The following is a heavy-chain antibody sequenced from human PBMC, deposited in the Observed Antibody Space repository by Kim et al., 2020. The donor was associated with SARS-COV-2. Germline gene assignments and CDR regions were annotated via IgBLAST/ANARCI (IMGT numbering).Heavy chain of an antibody. V-gene: IGHV3-23*01. CDR2: ISADGGST. CDR1: AFTFSNYA. D-gene: IGHD2-2*01. CDR3: AKDSPSGRFCSGASCYSYYYRMDV. J-gene: IGHJ6*02. Sequence: GGSLRLSCAGSAFTFSNYAITWVRQAPGKGLEWVSGISADGGSTSYSDSVKGRFTISRDNSRNTLYLQMNSLRAEDTAVYYCAKDSPSGRFCSGASCYSYYYRMDVWGQGTTVTVSS.